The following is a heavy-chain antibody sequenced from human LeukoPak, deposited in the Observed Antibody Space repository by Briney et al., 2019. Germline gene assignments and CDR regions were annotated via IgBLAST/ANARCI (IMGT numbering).Heavy chain of an antibody. D-gene: IGHD2-2*01. J-gene: IGHJ6*03. CDR1: GFTFSSYG. V-gene: IGHV3-33*01. CDR2: MWYGGTDE. Sequence: GGSLRLSCAASGFTFSSYGMHWVRQAPGKGLEWVAVMWYGGTDEYYADSVKGRFSISRDNSKSMLYLQMNSLRAEDTAIYYCARGLYCTSSSCYFGGGNFYYYMDVWGRGTTVTVSS. CDR3: ARGLYCTSSSCYFGGGNFYYYMDV.